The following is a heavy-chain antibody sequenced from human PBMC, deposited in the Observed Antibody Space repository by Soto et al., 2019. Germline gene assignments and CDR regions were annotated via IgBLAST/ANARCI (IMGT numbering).Heavy chain of an antibody. CDR3: TRRPEQVVSEYGGDYGMDV. CDR2: IRSKAYGGTT. V-gene: IGHV3-49*03. J-gene: IGHJ6*02. D-gene: IGHD2-15*01. Sequence: GGSLRLSCTASGFTFGDYAMSWFRQAPGKGLEWVGFIRSKAYGGTTEYAASVKGRFTISRDDSKSNANLQMNSLKTEDTAVYYCTRRPEQVVSEYGGDYGMDVWGQGTTVTVSS. CDR1: GFTFGDYA.